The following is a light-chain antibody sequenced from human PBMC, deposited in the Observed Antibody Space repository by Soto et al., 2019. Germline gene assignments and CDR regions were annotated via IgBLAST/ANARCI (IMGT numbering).Light chain of an antibody. CDR2: DAS. CDR1: QSISSW. Sequence: DIQMTQSPSTLSASVGDRVTITCRASQSISSWLAWYQQKPGKAPKLLIYDASSLESGVPSRFSGSGSGTEFTLTISSLQPDDFATYYCQQYKSYRPFVQGNKVEIK. J-gene: IGKJ1*01. V-gene: IGKV1-5*01. CDR3: QQYKSYRP.